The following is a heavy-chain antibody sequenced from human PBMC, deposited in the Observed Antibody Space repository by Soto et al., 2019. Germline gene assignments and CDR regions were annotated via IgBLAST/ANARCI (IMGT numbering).Heavy chain of an antibody. V-gene: IGHV4-4*07. CDR1: GGSVSDSY. CDR3: ARVVEGSVGITTVDY. CDR2: IYTSGST. J-gene: IGHJ4*02. Sequence: SETLSLTCTVSGGSVSDSYWGWIRQPAGKGLEWIGRIYTSGSTNYNPSLKGRVTMSLDTSTNRISLQLTSVTAADTAVYYCARVVEGSVGITTVDYWGQGTLVTV. D-gene: IGHD1-26*01.